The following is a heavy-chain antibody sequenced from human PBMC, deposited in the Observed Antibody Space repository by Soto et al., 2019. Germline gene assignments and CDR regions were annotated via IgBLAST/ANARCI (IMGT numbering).Heavy chain of an antibody. V-gene: IGHV3-21*01. J-gene: IGHJ5*02. CDR3: TRDASRDSSARGWFDP. Sequence: GGSLRLSCAASGFTFRSFTMNWVRQAPGKGLEWVSTISSNSAYIYYTDALSGRFTISRDNAKNSLHLQMNSLRAEDTAVYYCTRDASRDSSARGWFDPWGPGTLVTVSS. CDR1: GFTFRSFT. D-gene: IGHD6-13*01. CDR2: ISSNSAYI.